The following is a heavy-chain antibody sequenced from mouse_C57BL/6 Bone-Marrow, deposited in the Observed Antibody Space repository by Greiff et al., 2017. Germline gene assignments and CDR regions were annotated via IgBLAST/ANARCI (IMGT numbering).Heavy chain of an antibody. CDR3: HYYGSSYHVLAFDY. D-gene: IGHD1-1*01. CDR2: IDPNSGGT. V-gene: IGHV1-72*01. CDR1: GYTFTSYW. Sequence: QVQLKQPGAELVKPGASVKLSCKASGYTFTSYWMHWVKQRTGRGLEWIGRIDPNSGGTKYTEKFKSKATLTVDKPSSTAYMQLSSLTSEDSAVYYCHYYGSSYHVLAFDYWGQGTTLTVSS. J-gene: IGHJ2*01.